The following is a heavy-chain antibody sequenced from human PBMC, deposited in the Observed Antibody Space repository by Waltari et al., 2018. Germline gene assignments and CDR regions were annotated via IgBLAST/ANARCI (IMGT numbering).Heavy chain of an antibody. CDR1: GGSISSSSYY. CDR3: ASRMVQGVNH. V-gene: IGHV4-39*07. Sequence: QLQLQESGPGLVKPSETLSLTCTVPGGSISSSSYYWGWIRQPPGKGLEWIGSIYYSGSTYYNPSLKSRVTISVDTSKNQFSLKLSSVTAADTAVYYCASRMVQGVNHWGQGTLVTVSS. D-gene: IGHD3-10*01. J-gene: IGHJ4*02. CDR2: IYYSGST.